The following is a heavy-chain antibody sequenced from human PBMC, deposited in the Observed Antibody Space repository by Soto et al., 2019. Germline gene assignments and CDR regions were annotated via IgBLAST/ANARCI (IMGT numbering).Heavy chain of an antibody. CDR2: IKTDGSST. D-gene: IGHD5-18*01. V-gene: IGHV3-74*01. J-gene: IGHJ4*02. CDR3: AKREGNTYGLFH. CDR1: GFSFSNYW. Sequence: GGSLRPSCAASGFSFSNYWIHWVRQAPGKGLVWVSRIKTDGSSTDYAASVKGRFTISRDNAKNTLYLQMNSLTAEDTAVYYCAKREGNTYGLFHWGQETLVTVSS.